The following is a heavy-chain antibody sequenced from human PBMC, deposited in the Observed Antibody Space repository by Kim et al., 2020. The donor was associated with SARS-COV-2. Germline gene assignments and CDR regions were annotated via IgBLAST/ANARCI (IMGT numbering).Heavy chain of an antibody. J-gene: IGHJ4*02. V-gene: IGHV1-69*04. D-gene: IGHD5-12*01. Sequence: SVKVSCKASGGTFSSYAISWVRQAPGQGLEWMGRIIPILGIANYAQKFQGRVTITADKSTSTAYMELSSLRSEDTAVYYCARVDGRDGYNFHFDYWGQGTLVTVSS. CDR3: ARVDGRDGYNFHFDY. CDR1: GGTFSSYA. CDR2: IIPILGIA.